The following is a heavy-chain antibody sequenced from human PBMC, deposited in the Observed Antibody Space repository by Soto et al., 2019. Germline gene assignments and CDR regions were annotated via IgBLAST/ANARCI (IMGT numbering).Heavy chain of an antibody. Sequence: QVQLQESGPGLVKASETLSLTCTVSGGSISSYYLSWIRQPPGKTLEGIGYINYSGRTNYNPSLKSRVTISVDTSKNQFSLKLSSVTAADTAMYYCARGGTYSRLIIGDWFDPWGQGTLVTVSS. D-gene: IGHD3-16*01. J-gene: IGHJ5*02. CDR2: INYSGRT. CDR3: ARGGTYSRLIIGDWFDP. V-gene: IGHV4-59*01. CDR1: GGSISSYY.